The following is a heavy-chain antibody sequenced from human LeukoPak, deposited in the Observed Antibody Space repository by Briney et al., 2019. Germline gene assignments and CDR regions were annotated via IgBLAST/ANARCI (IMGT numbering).Heavy chain of an antibody. V-gene: IGHV3-23*01. CDR1: GFTFSSYA. D-gene: IGHD6-19*01. J-gene: IGHJ4*02. CDR3: AKVISGWYRGGLDY. CDR2: ISGSGGST. Sequence: PGGSLRLSCAASGFTFSSYAMSWVRQAPGKGLEWVSAISGSGGSTYYADSVKGRFTISRDNSKNTLYLQMNSLRAEDTAVYYCAKVISGWYRGGLDYWGQGTLVTASS.